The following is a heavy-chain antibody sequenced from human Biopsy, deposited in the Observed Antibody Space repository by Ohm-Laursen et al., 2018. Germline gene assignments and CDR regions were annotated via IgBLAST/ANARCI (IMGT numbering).Heavy chain of an antibody. CDR1: GYTFTANG. J-gene: IGHJ3*02. V-gene: IGHV1-18*04. CDR3: ARDPGYDFWSGSDPFDI. Sequence: SVKVSCKTSGYTFTANGISWVRQAPGQGLEWMGWISTYNDDTNIAQKFQGRVSMTTDTSTRTAYMELRSLRSGDTAIYFCARDPGYDFWSGSDPFDIWGQGTLVTVS. CDR2: ISTYNDDT. D-gene: IGHD3-3*01.